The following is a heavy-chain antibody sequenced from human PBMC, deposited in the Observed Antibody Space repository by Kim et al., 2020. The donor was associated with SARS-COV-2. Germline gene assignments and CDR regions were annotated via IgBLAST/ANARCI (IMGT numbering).Heavy chain of an antibody. CDR3: AKQYLDYAS. J-gene: IGHJ4*02. V-gene: IGHV3-23*01. Sequence: YAESVKGRFTISRDNSRNALFLQMNSLRAEDTAVYYCAKQYLDYASWGQETLVTVSS. D-gene: IGHD2-2*02.